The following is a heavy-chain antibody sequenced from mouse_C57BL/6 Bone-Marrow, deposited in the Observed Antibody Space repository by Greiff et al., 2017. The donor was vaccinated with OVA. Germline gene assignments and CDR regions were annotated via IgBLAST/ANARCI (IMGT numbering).Heavy chain of an antibody. CDR2: INPNYGTP. CDR1: GYSFTDYN. CDR3: ERKGPITTVVATRYFDV. Sequence: VQLKQSGPELVKPGASVKISCKASGYSFTDYNMNWVKQSNGKSLEWIGVINPNYGTPSYNQKFKGKATLTVDQSSSTAYMQLNSLTSEDSAVYYCERKGPITTVVATRYFDVWGTGTTVTVSS. J-gene: IGHJ1*03. V-gene: IGHV1-39*01. D-gene: IGHD1-1*01.